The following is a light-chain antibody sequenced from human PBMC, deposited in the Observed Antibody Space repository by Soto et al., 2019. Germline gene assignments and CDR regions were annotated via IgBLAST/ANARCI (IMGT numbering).Light chain of an antibody. V-gene: IGKV1-5*03. J-gene: IGKJ1*01. CDR3: QHWVDYMWT. CDR2: KAS. CDR1: QMISSC. Sequence: DIHLTQSPSTLSASVGDRVTITCRASQMISSCLAWDQQKPGQAPKLLIYKASTLESGVPSRFSGSGSGTEFTLTISSLQPDDFATYYCQHWVDYMWTFGQGTKVEIK.